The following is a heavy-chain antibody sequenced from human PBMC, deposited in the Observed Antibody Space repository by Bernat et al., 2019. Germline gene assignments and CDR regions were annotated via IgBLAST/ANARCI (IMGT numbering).Heavy chain of an antibody. D-gene: IGHD6-19*01. Sequence: QLQLQESGPGLVKPSETLSLTATVPGGSISSSSYYWGGIRQPPGKGLEGIGSIYYSGSTYYNPSLKSRVTISVDTSKNQFSLKLSSVTAADTAVYYCAGTIAVAGTSPFDYWGQGTLVTVSS. J-gene: IGHJ4*02. CDR1: GGSISSSSYY. CDR3: AGTIAVAGTSPFDY. CDR2: IYYSGST. V-gene: IGHV4-39*01.